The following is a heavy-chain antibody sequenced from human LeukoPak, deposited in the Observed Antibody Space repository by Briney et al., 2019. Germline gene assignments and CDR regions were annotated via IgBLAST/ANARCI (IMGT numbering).Heavy chain of an antibody. Sequence: PGGSLRLSCAASGFTFNTYTMNWVRQAPGKGLEWVSYISGSSGIIDYADSVKGRFTISRDNSKNTLYLQMNSLRAEDTAVYYCAREPSPLYCSGGSCLLYYFDYWGQGTLVTVSS. CDR1: GFTFNTYT. CDR3: AREPSPLYCSGGSCLLYYFDY. CDR2: ISGSSGII. D-gene: IGHD2-15*01. V-gene: IGHV3-48*01. J-gene: IGHJ4*02.